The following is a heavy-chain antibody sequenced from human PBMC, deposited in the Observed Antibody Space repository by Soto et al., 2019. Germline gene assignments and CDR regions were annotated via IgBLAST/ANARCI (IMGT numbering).Heavy chain of an antibody. Sequence: EVQLVESGGGLVQPGGSLRLSCAASGFTFSSYWMSWVRQAPGKGLEWVANIKQDGSEKYYVDSVKGRFTISRDNAKNSLYLQMSSLRAEDTAVYYCARDRLAAGGDAFDIWGQGTMVTVSS. J-gene: IGHJ3*02. CDR2: IKQDGSEK. V-gene: IGHV3-7*01. CDR1: GFTFSSYW. CDR3: ARDRLAAGGDAFDI. D-gene: IGHD6-13*01.